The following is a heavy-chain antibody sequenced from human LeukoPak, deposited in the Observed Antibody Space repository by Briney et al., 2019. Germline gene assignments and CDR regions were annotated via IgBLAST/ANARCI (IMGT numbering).Heavy chain of an antibody. CDR2: ISSNSSNI. Sequence: GGSLRLSCAASGYTFSSYSMNWVRQAPGKGLEWVSAISSNSSNIYYADSVKGRFTISRDNAKNTLYLQMNRVRAEDTSVYFCAREPDIVVVLAAIDAFDIWGQGTMVTVSS. V-gene: IGHV3-21*01. J-gene: IGHJ3*02. CDR3: AREPDIVVVLAAIDAFDI. CDR1: GYTFSSYS. D-gene: IGHD2-15*01.